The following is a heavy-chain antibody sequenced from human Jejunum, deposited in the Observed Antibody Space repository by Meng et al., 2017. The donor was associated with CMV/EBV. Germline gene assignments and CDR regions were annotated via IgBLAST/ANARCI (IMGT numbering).Heavy chain of an antibody. CDR3: ARGSGFLIDA. D-gene: IGHD3-3*01. J-gene: IGHJ5*02. V-gene: IGHV3-7*01. CDR1: GFTFSSYA. Sequence: CEASGFTFSSYALHGVRQAPGKGLEWVADIRKDGGEIYYVDSVKGRFTISRDNAKNSLYLQMNSLRAEDTAVYYCARGSGFLIDAWGQGTLVTVSS. CDR2: IRKDGGEI.